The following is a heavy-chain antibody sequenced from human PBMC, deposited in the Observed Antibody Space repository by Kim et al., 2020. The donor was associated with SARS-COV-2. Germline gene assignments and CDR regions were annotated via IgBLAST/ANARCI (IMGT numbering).Heavy chain of an antibody. CDR1: GFTFSSYG. D-gene: IGHD3-9*01. J-gene: IGHJ4*01. V-gene: IGHV3-33*05. CDR3: AREAIPVLRYFDGLDY. Sequence: GGSLRLSCAASGFTFSSYGMHWVRQAPGKGLEWVAVISYDGSNKYYADSVKGRFTISRDNSKNTLYLQMNSLRAEDTAVYYCAREAIPVLRYFDGLDYWG. CDR2: ISYDGSNK.